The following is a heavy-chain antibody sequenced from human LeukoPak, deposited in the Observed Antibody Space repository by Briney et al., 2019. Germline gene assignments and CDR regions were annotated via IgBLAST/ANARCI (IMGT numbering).Heavy chain of an antibody. CDR3: ARDSPGQQWLVQVIDY. CDR2: INPSGGST. D-gene: IGHD6-19*01. V-gene: IGHV1-46*01. J-gene: IGHJ4*02. CDR1: GYTFTSYY. Sequence: ASVKVSCKASGYTFTSYYMHWVRQAPGQGLEWMGIINPSGGSTSYAQKFQGRVTMTRDTSTSTVYMELSSLRSEDTAVYYCARDSPGQQWLVQVIDYWGRGTLVTVSS.